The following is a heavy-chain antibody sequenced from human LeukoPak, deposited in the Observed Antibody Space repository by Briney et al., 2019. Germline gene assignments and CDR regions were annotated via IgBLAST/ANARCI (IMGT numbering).Heavy chain of an antibody. CDR1: GFTFSSYE. Sequence: GGSLRLSCAASGFTFSSYEMNWVRQAPGKGLEWVSYISSSCNTIYYADSVKGRFTISRDNAKNSLYLQMNSLRAEDTAVYYCARDHGSDWHYFDSWGQGTLVTVSS. CDR3: ARDHGSDWHYFDS. CDR2: ISSSCNTI. V-gene: IGHV3-48*03. J-gene: IGHJ4*02. D-gene: IGHD6-19*01.